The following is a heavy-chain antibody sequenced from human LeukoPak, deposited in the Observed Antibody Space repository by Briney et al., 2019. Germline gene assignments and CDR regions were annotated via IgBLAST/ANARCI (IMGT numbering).Heavy chain of an antibody. CDR1: GGTFSSYA. V-gene: IGHV1-69*05. CDR2: IIPIFGTA. CDR3: ARDPGYSSGWFDY. D-gene: IGHD6-19*01. J-gene: IGHJ4*02. Sequence: SVKVSCKASGGTFSSYAISWVRQAPGQGLEWMGGIIPIFGTANYAQKFQGRVTITTDESTSTAYMELSSLRSGDTAVYYCARDPGYSSGWFDYWGQGTLVTVSS.